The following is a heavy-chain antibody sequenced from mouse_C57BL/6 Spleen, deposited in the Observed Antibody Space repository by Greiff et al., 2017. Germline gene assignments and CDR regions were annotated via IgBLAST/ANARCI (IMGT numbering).Heavy chain of an antibody. V-gene: IGHV8-12*01. Sequence: QVTLKVCGPGILQSSQTLSLTCSFSGFSLSTSGMGVSWIRQPSGKGLEWLAHIYWDDDKRYNPSLKSRLTISKDTSRNQVFLKSTSVDTADTATYDCARRGLLVPYAMDYWGQGTSVTVSS. CDR1: GFSLSTSGMG. J-gene: IGHJ4*01. D-gene: IGHD2-3*01. CDR3: ARRGLLVPYAMDY. CDR2: IYWDDDK.